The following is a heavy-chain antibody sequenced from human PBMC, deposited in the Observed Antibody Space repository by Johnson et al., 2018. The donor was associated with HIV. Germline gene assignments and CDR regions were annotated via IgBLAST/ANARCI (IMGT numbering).Heavy chain of an antibody. D-gene: IGHD2-2*01. Sequence: VQLVESGGGLVQPGGSLRLSCAASGFTVSSNYMSWVRQAPGKGLEWVSVIYSGGSTYYADSVKGRFTISRDNSKNTLYLQMNSLRADDTALYYCAKGGYSSSWYLWDTFNMWGQGTMVTVSS. CDR1: GFTVSSNY. CDR3: AKGGYSSSWYLWDTFNM. CDR2: IYSGGST. J-gene: IGHJ3*02. V-gene: IGHV3-66*01.